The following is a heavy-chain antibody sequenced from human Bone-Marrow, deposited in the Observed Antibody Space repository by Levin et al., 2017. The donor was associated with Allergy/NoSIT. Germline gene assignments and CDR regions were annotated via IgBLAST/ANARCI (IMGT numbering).Heavy chain of an antibody. J-gene: IGHJ5*02. CDR1: GSTFTSYY. D-gene: IGHD3-3*01. CDR2: INPSGGST. V-gene: IGHV1-46*01. Sequence: GGSLRLSCKASGSTFTSYYMHWVRQAPGQGLEWMGIINPSGGSTSYAQKFQGRVTMTRDTSTSTVYMELSSLRSEDTAVYYCARDRWDDFWSGYWVPNWFDPWGQGTLVTVSS. CDR3: ARDRWDDFWSGYWVPNWFDP.